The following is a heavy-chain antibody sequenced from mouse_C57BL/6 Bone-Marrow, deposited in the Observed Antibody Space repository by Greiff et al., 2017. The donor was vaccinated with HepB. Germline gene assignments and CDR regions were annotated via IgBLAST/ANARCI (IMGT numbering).Heavy chain of an antibody. CDR1: GFTFSSYA. J-gene: IGHJ2*01. V-gene: IGHV5-4*01. CDR2: ISDGGSYT. CDR3: ANLLWLRRGDY. Sequence: VQLKESGGGLVKPGGSLKLSCAASGFTFSSYAMSWVRQTPEKRLEWVATISDGGSYTYYPDNVKGRFTISRDNAKNNLYLQMSHLKSEDTAMYYCANLLWLRRGDYWGQGTTLTVSS. D-gene: IGHD2-2*01.